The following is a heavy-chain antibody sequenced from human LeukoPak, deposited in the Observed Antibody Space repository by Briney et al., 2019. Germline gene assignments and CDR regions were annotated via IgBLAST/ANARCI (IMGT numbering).Heavy chain of an antibody. CDR3: ARDDYYDSSSYPDAFDI. CDR1: GNYW. Sequence: GGSLRLSCAASGNYWMHWVRQAPGKGLVGVSHINSDGSWTSYVDSVKGRFTISRDNAKNTLYLQSNSLRAEDTAVYYCARDDYYDSSSYPDAFDIWGQGTMVTVSS. J-gene: IGHJ3*02. D-gene: IGHD3-22*01. V-gene: IGHV3-74*01. CDR2: INSDGSWT.